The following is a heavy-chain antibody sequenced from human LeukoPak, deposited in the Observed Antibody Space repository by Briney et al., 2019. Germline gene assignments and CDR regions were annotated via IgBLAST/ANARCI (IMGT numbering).Heavy chain of an antibody. Sequence: PSETLSLTCTVSGGSISSYYWSWIRQPPGKGLEWIGYIYYSGSTNYNPSLKSRVTISVDTSKNQFSLKLSSVTAADTAVYYCARAGHYDFWSGYYTPYYFDYWGQGTLVTVSS. D-gene: IGHD3-3*01. J-gene: IGHJ4*02. CDR2: IYYSGST. V-gene: IGHV4-59*01. CDR3: ARAGHYDFWSGYYTPYYFDY. CDR1: GGSISSYY.